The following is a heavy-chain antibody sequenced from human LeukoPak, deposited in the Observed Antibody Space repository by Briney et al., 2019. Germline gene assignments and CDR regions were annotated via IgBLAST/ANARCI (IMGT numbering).Heavy chain of an antibody. J-gene: IGHJ6*03. CDR1: GGSISSGSYY. CDR3: ARYSSSSGYYYYMDV. Sequence: SETLSLTCTVSGGSISSGSYYWSWIRQPAGKGLEWIGRVYTSGSTNYNPSLKSRVTISVDTSKNQFSLKLSSVTAADTAVYYCARYSSSSGYYYYMDVWGNGTTVTVSS. CDR2: VYTSGST. V-gene: IGHV4-61*02. D-gene: IGHD6-6*01.